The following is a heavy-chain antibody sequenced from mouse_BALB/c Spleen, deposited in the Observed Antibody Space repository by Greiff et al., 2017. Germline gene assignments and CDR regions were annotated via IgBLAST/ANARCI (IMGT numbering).Heavy chain of an antibody. D-gene: IGHD1-1*01. CDR2: IWRGGST. J-gene: IGHJ4*01. Sequence: VKLVESGPSLVQPSQSLSITCTVSGFSLTSYGVHWVRQSPGKGLEWLGVIWRGGSTDYNAAFMSRLSITKDNSKSQVFFKMNSLQADDTAIYYCAKGPDYYGSRYAMDYWGQGTSVTVSS. V-gene: IGHV2-5-1*01. CDR3: AKGPDYYGSRYAMDY. CDR1: GFSLTSYG.